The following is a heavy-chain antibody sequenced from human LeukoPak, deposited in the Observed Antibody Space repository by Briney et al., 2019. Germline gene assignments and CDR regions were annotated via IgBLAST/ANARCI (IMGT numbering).Heavy chain of an antibody. Sequence: PGGSLRLSCAASGFTFSSYGMSWVRQAPGKGLEWVSAISGSGGSTYYADSVKGRFIISRDNSKNILLLQMNSLRPEDTAVYYCAKDWSGDYNWSDPWGQGTLVIVSS. D-gene: IGHD3-3*01. V-gene: IGHV3-23*01. CDR1: GFTFSSYG. CDR3: AKDWSGDYNWSDP. CDR2: ISGSGGST. J-gene: IGHJ5*02.